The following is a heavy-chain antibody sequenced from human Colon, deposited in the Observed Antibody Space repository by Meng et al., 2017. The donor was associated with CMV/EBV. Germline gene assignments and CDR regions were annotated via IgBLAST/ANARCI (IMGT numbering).Heavy chain of an antibody. Sequence: QGQTVQSGAEVKKPGASVKVFCKASGYTFTGYYMHWVRQAPGQGLEWMGWINPNSGGTNYAQKFQGRVTMTRDTSISTAYMELSRLRSDDAAVYYCARAPYNWNDEGWFDPWGQGTLVTVSS. CDR3: ARAPYNWNDEGWFDP. CDR1: GYTFTGYY. J-gene: IGHJ5*02. CDR2: INPNSGGT. V-gene: IGHV1-2*02. D-gene: IGHD1-20*01.